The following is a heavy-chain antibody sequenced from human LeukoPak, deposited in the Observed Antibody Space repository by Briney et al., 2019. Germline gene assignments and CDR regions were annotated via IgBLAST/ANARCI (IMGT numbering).Heavy chain of an antibody. CDR1: GFTFSRSG. Sequence: GVSLRLSCAASGFTFSRSGMHWVRQAPGKGLEWVSVIWYDGSHEDYADSVKGRFTISRDTSKNTLFMQMNSLRAEDTAVYYCARDQASYGMDVWGQGTTVTVSS. CDR3: ARDQASYGMDV. V-gene: IGHV3-33*01. CDR2: IWYDGSHE. J-gene: IGHJ6*02.